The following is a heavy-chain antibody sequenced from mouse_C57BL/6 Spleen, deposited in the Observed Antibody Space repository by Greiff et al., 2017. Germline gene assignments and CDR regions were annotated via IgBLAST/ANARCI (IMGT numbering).Heavy chain of an antibody. Sequence: QVTLKECGPGILQSSQTLSLTCSFSGFSLSTSGMGVSWIRQPSGKGLEWLAHIYWDDDKRYNPSLKSRLTISKDTSRNQVFLKITSVDTADTATYYCAREYYDYDEGYVEVWGTGTTVTVSS. J-gene: IGHJ1*03. D-gene: IGHD2-4*01. CDR1: GFSLSTSGMG. CDR3: AREYYDYDEGYVEV. V-gene: IGHV8-12*01. CDR2: IYWDDDK.